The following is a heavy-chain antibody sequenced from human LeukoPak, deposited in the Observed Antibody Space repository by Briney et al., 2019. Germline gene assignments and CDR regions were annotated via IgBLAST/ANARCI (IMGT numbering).Heavy chain of an antibody. Sequence: PSETLSLTCAVYGGSFSGYYWDWIRQPPGKGLEWFGEINHSGSTNYNPSLKSRVTISVDTSKNQFSLKLSSVTAADTAVYYRARSRIVVAAPFDYWGQGTLVTVSS. V-gene: IGHV4-34*01. CDR3: ARSRIVVAAPFDY. J-gene: IGHJ4*02. CDR1: GGSFSGYY. CDR2: INHSGST. D-gene: IGHD3-22*01.